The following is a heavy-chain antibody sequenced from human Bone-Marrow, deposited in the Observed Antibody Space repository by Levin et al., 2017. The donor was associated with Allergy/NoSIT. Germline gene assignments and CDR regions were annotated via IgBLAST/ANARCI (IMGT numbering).Heavy chain of an antibody. J-gene: IGHJ4*02. D-gene: IGHD3-16*02. CDR1: GFTFSSYA. CDR3: VSYRDGPYIHIAY. Sequence: SGGSLRLSCVVSGFTFSSYAMSWIRQTPDKGLEWISIISDNSRTIYYADSVRGRFTISRDNSKNTLYLQMNSLSAQDTALYYCVSYRDGPYIHIAYWGQGTLVTVSS. V-gene: IGHV3-23*01. CDR2: ISDNSRTI.